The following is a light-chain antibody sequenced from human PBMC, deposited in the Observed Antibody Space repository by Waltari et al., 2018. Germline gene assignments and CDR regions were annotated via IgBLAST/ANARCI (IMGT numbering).Light chain of an antibody. J-gene: IGKJ5*01. V-gene: IGKV1-5*03. CDR1: QSINYW. CDR2: KAS. Sequence: DIQMTQSPSTLSASEGDSVTLTCRASQSINYWLAWYQQKPGKAPKLLIYKASTLETGVPSRFSGSGSGTEFTLTIGSLQPDDFAIYYCQQYNTYPVTFGQGTRLEIK. CDR3: QQYNTYPVT.